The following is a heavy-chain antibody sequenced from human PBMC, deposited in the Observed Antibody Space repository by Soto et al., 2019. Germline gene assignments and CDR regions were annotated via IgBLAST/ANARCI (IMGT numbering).Heavy chain of an antibody. Sequence: SETLPLTCTVSGGSIISSSYYWGWIRQPPGKGLEWIGSIYYSGSTYYNPSLKSRVTISVDTSKNQFSLKLSSVTAADTAVYYCARHAYGNYGTTQDLGWFAPWGQGTLVTVSS. CDR2: IYYSGST. V-gene: IGHV4-39*01. D-gene: IGHD4-17*01. CDR3: ARHAYGNYGTTQDLGWFAP. CDR1: GGSIISSSYY. J-gene: IGHJ5*02.